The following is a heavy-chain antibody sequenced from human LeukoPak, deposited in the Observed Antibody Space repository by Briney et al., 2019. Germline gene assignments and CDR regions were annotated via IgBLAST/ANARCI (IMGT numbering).Heavy chain of an antibody. Sequence: GGSLRLSCAASGFSISDHFMSWVRQAPGKAPEWVSYITPEKTVHYLDSVKGRFTISRDNAENSLYLQMNSLRAEDTAVYYCARVPGGYDTLYDYWGQGTLVTVSS. CDR2: ITPEKTV. CDR1: GFSISDHF. CDR3: ARVPGGYDTLYDY. V-gene: IGHV3-11*01. D-gene: IGHD5-12*01. J-gene: IGHJ4*02.